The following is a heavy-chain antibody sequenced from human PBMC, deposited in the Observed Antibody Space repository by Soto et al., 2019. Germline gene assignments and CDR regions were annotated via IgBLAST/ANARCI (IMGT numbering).Heavy chain of an antibody. CDR3: AKIYDTGAYWGSDDYNFGMDV. V-gene: IGHV3-23*01. D-gene: IGHD2-8*02. CDR2: ISVGGGAT. CDR1: GFTFTTYA. Sequence: GGSLRLSCAASGFTFTTYAMTWVRQAPGKGLEWVSFISVGGGATSYGDFVEGRFTISRDNSKNTLYLEMNSLRAEDTAVYYCAKIYDTGAYWGSDDYNFGMDVWGQGTTVTVSS. J-gene: IGHJ6*02.